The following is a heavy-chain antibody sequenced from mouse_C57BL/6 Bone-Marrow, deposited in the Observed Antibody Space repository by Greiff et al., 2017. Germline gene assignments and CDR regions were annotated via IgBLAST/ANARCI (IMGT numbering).Heavy chain of an antibody. CDR2: IWWDDDK. CDR1: GFSLSTFGMG. Sequence: QVTLKESGPGILQPSQTLSLTCSFSGFSLSTFGMGVGWIRPPSGKGLEWLAHIWWDDDKYYNPALKSRLTLSKDTSKNQVFLKIANVDTADTATYYCARPEFYSNYEAYWGQGTLVTVSA. CDR3: ARPEFYSNYEAY. V-gene: IGHV8-8*01. J-gene: IGHJ3*01. D-gene: IGHD2-5*01.